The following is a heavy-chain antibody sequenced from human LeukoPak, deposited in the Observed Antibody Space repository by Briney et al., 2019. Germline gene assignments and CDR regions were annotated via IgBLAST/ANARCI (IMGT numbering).Heavy chain of an antibody. CDR2: IYPGDSDT. D-gene: IGHD1-26*01. CDR1: GYSFTSYW. CDR3: ARVPAMRSWGYYFDY. Sequence: GESLKISCKGSGYSFTSYWIGWVRQMPGKGLEWMGIIYPGDSDTRYSPSFQGQVTISADKSISTAYLQWSSLKASDTAMYYCARVPAMRSWGYYFDYWGQGTLVTVSS. V-gene: IGHV5-51*01. J-gene: IGHJ4*02.